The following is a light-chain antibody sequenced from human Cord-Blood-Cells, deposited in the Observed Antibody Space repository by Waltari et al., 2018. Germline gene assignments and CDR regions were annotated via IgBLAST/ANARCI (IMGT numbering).Light chain of an antibody. J-gene: IGKJ1*01. CDR3: QQYNSHSPT. CDR2: DAS. CDR1: QSISSW. V-gene: IGKV1-5*01. Sequence: DIQMTQSPSTLSATVGDRVTITCQARQSISSWLAWYQQKPGKAPKLLIYDASSLESGVPSCFSGSGSGTEFTLTISSLQPHVFATFDCQQYNSHSPTFVQGTNVEIE.